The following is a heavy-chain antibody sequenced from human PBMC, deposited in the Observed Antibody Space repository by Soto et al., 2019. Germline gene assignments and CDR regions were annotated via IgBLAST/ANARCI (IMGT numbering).Heavy chain of an antibody. V-gene: IGHV3-30-3*01. CDR1: GFTFSSYA. CDR2: ISYDGSNK. J-gene: IGHJ6*02. D-gene: IGHD1-26*01. CDR3: ARELTGRDYYGMDV. Sequence: PGGSLRLSCAASGFTFSSYAMHWVRQAPGKGLEWVAVISYDGSNKYYADSVKGRFTISRDNSKNTLYLQMNSLRAEDTAVYYCARELTGRDYYGMDVWGQGTTVTVSS.